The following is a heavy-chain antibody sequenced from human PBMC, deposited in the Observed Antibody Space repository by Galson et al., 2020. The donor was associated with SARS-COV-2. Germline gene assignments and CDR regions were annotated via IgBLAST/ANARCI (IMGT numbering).Heavy chain of an antibody. CDR1: GFNYNQSA. V-gene: IGHV3-23*01. CDR2: FSSNGVNT. CDR3: AKRGDYGGFDT. Sequence: GGSLRLSCAASGFNYNQSAMSWVRQAPGKGLEWVSSFSSNGVNTYYADSAKGRFTIARDNSRNTLYLQMSSLRVDDTAVYYCAKRGDYGGFDTWGQGTMVTVSS. J-gene: IGHJ3*02. D-gene: IGHD4-17*01.